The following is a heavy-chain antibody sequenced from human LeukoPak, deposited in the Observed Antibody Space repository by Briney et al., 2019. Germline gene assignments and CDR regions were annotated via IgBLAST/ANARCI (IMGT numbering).Heavy chain of an antibody. Sequence: GESLKISFNGSGYSFTNYWIGWVRQMPGKGLEWIGTIYSSDSDTRYSPSFQGHATISADKSISTAYVQWSSLKASDTAMYYCASTGDCSGGSCRSRWGYWGQGTLVTVSS. J-gene: IGHJ4*02. D-gene: IGHD2-15*01. CDR2: IYSSDSDT. CDR3: ASTGDCSGGSCRSRWGY. CDR1: GYSFTNYW. V-gene: IGHV5-51*01.